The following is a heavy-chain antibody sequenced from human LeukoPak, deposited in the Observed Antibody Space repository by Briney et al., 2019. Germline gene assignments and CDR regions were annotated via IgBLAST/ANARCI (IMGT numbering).Heavy chain of an antibody. CDR2: ISSSGSTI. D-gene: IGHD5-18*01. Sequence: GGSLSLSCAASGFTFSSYEMNWVRQAPGKGLGWVSYISSSGSTIYYADSVKGRFTISRDNAKNSLYLQMNSLRAEDTAVYYCAREGSGYSYGSYDYWGQGTLVTVSS. CDR3: AREGSGYSYGSYDY. CDR1: GFTFSSYE. V-gene: IGHV3-48*03. J-gene: IGHJ4*02.